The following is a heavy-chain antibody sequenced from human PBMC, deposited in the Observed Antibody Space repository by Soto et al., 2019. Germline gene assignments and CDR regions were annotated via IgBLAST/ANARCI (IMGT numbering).Heavy chain of an antibody. CDR3: ARRRPPSYDFWSGYSNNWFDP. Sequence: GESLKISCKGSGYSFTSYWIGWVRQMPGKGLEWMGIIYPGDSDTRYSPSFQGQVTISADKSISTAYLQWSSLKASATAMYYCARRRPPSYDFWSGYSNNWFDPWGQGTLVTVSS. J-gene: IGHJ5*02. V-gene: IGHV5-51*01. D-gene: IGHD3-3*01. CDR2: IYPGDSDT. CDR1: GYSFTSYW.